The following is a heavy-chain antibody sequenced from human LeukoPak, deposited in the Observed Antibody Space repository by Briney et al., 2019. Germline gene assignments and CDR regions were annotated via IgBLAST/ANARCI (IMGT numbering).Heavy chain of an antibody. D-gene: IGHD3-22*01. CDR2: MNPNSGNT. Sequence: ASVKVSCKASGYTFTSYDINWVRQATGQGLEWMGWMNPNSGNTGYAQKFQGRVTMTRSTSISTAYMELSSLRSEDTAVYYCARVSGNYYDSSGHFDYWGQGTLVTVSS. CDR1: GYTFTSYD. J-gene: IGHJ4*02. CDR3: ARVSGNYYDSSGHFDY. V-gene: IGHV1-8*01.